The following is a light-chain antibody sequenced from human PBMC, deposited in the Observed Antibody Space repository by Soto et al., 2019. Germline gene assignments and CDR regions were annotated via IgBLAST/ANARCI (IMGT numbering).Light chain of an antibody. Sequence: DIVLTQSPGTLSLSPGDRATLSCRASQSLSSRYLAWYRQKPGQAPRLLIYGASNRATGIPDRFSGSGSGTDFTLTISRLEPDDFAVYYCHQYSSSPPTCGGGTKVETK. J-gene: IGKJ4*02. CDR3: HQYSSSPPT. V-gene: IGKV3-20*01. CDR2: GAS. CDR1: QSLSSRY.